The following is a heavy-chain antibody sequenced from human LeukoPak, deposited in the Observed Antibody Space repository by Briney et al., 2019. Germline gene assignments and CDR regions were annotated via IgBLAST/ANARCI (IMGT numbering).Heavy chain of an antibody. Sequence: HAASVKVSCKAPGGTFSSYTISWVRQAPGQGLEWMGRIIPILGIANYAQKFQGRVTITADKSTSTAYMELSSLRSEDTAVYYCARDWYSSGWYLDYWGQGTLVTVSS. CDR3: ARDWYSSGWYLDY. J-gene: IGHJ4*02. CDR2: IIPILGIA. D-gene: IGHD6-19*01. CDR1: GGTFSSYT. V-gene: IGHV1-69*04.